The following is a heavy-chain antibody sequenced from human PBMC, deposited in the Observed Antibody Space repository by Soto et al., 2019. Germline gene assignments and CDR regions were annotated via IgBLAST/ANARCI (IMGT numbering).Heavy chain of an antibody. CDR3: ASGGRFWEWFNDY. J-gene: IGHJ4*02. CDR1: GFTFSRYS. Sequence: EVQLVESGGGLVKPGGSLRLSCAVSGFTFSRYSMNWVRQAPGKGLEWVSSISSSSSYINFADSVKGRFTISRDNAKNSLYLQMNSLRAEDTAVYYCASGGRFWEWFNDYWGQGTLVTVSS. D-gene: IGHD3-3*01. V-gene: IGHV3-21*01. CDR2: ISSSSSYI.